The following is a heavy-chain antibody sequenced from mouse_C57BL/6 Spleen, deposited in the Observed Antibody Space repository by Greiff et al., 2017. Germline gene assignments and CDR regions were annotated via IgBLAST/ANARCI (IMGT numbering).Heavy chain of an antibody. D-gene: IGHD1-1*01. CDR1: GFNIKDDY. CDR3: TFHYYGSSYDYAMDY. V-gene: IGHV14-4*01. CDR2: IDPENGDT. Sequence: EVKLMESGAELVRPGASVKLSCTASGFNIKDDYMHWVKQRPEQGLEWIGWIDPENGDTEYASKFQGKATITADTSSNTAYLQLSSLTSEDTAVYYCTFHYYGSSYDYAMDYWGQGTSVTVSS. J-gene: IGHJ4*01.